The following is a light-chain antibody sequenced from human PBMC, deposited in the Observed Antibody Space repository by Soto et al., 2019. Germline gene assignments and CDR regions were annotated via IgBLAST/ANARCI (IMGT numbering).Light chain of an antibody. J-gene: IGKJ1*01. CDR1: QSISSW. V-gene: IGKV1-5*01. Sequence: DIQMPKSHSTISASVVYRSTITFRASQSISSWLAWYQQKPGKAPKLLIYDASSLESGVPSRFSGSGSGTEFTLTISSLQPDDFATYYCQQYNSFWTFGQGPKGAIK. CDR3: QQYNSFWT. CDR2: DAS.